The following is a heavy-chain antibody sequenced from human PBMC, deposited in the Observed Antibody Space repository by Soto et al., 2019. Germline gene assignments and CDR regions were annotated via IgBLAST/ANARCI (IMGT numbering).Heavy chain of an antibody. CDR1: GFTFSSYG. Sequence: LRLSCAASGFTFSSYGMHWVRQAPGKGLEWVAVIWSDGNNKYYADSVKGRFTISRDNSKKALYLQMNSLRAEDTAVYYCARVFDTYYFDSWGQGNMVTVSS. CDR2: IWSDGNNK. CDR3: ARVFDTYYFDS. V-gene: IGHV3-33*01. J-gene: IGHJ4*02. D-gene: IGHD3-9*01.